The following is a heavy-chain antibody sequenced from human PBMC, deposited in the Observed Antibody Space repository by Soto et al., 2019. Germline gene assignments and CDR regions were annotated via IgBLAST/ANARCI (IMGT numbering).Heavy chain of an antibody. J-gene: IGHJ4*02. V-gene: IGHV1-18*01. D-gene: IGHD1-1*01. Sequence: QVHLVQSGAEVKKPGASVKVSCKGYGYGFTTYGSTWVRQAPGQGLEWMAWISAHNGNTNYAQKLQGRVTVTRDTSTSTAYMELRSLRSDDTPVYYCARGRYGDYWGQGALVTVSS. CDR3: ARGRYGDY. CDR2: ISAHNGNT. CDR1: GYGFTTYG.